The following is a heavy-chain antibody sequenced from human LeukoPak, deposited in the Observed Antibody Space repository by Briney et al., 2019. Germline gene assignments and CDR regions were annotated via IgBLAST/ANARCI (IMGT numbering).Heavy chain of an antibody. D-gene: IGHD6-13*01. V-gene: IGHV3-48*01. J-gene: IGHJ4*02. CDR1: GFTFSHYG. CDR3: ARDAGYSSSWAPIHY. Sequence: RPGGSLRLSCAASGFTFSHYGMNWVRQAPGKGLEWVSYITADSSPMFYADSVKGRFTISRDNSKNTLYLQMDSLRAEDTAVYYCARDAGYSSSWAPIHYWGQGTLVTISS. CDR2: ITADSSPM.